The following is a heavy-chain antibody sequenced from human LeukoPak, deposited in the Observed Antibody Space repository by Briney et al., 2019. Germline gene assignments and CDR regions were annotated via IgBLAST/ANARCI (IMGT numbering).Heavy chain of an antibody. V-gene: IGHV1-8*03. J-gene: IGHJ4*02. CDR2: MNPNGGNT. Sequence: ASVKVSCKASGYTFTSYDINWVRQATGQGLEWMGWMNPNGGNTGYAQKFQGRVTITRNTSISTAYMELSSLRSEDTAVYYCARGFLQGNYDSSGYHIDYWGQGTLVTVSS. CDR3: ARGFLQGNYDSSGYHIDY. D-gene: IGHD3-22*01. CDR1: GYTFTSYD.